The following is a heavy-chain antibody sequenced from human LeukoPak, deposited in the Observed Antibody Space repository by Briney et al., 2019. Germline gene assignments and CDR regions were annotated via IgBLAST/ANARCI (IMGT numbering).Heavy chain of an antibody. CDR3: AKRGQGYGDYDNWFVP. CDR2: ISGRGGST. CDR1: GLTFSSYA. J-gene: IGHJ5*02. V-gene: IGHV3-23*01. D-gene: IGHD4-17*01. Sequence: GGSLSLSCAVSGLTFSSYAMRWVRQAPGGGLEWVSPISGRGGSTYYAASVKDRYTLSRDNSKNTLYLQMNSLRSEDTAGYYFAKRGQGYGDYDNWFVPWGQGALVTVSS.